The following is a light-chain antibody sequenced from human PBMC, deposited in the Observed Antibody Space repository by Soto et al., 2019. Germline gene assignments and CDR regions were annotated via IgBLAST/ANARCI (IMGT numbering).Light chain of an antibody. CDR2: DDS. CDR1: QSVTNY. CDR3: QKRSNWPLT. V-gene: IGKV3-11*01. Sequence: DIVMTQSPATLSLSPGESATLTCRDSQSVTNYIAWYQQRTGQAPRLLIYDDSNRATGVPDRLSGSRSGTDLTLTISELEPGDFAVYYCQKRSNWPLTCGQGTRLEIK. J-gene: IGKJ5*01.